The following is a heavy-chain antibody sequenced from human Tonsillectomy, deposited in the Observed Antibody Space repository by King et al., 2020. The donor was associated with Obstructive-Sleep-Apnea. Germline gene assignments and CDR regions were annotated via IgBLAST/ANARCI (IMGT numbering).Heavy chain of an antibody. Sequence: VQLVESGGGLVKPGGSLRLSCAASGFTFSNAWMSWVRQAPGKGLEWVGRIKSKTDGGTTDYAAPVKGRFTISRDDSKNTLYLQMNSLKTEDTAVYYCTTGSNVPRIPCFDYWGQGTLVTVSS. D-gene: IGHD2-2*01. V-gene: IGHV3-15*01. CDR1: GFTFSNAW. CDR2: IKSKTDGGTT. CDR3: TTGSNVPRIPCFDY. J-gene: IGHJ4*02.